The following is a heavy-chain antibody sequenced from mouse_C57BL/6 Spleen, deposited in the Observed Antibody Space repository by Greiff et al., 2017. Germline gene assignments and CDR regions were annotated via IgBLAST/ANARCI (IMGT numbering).Heavy chain of an antibody. Sequence: EVQLVESGGGLVKPGGSLKLSCAASGFTFSSYAMSWVRQTPEKRLEWVATISDGGSYTYYPDNVKGRFTISRDNAKNNLYLQMSHLKSEDTAMYYCARDYDYDGYYAMDYWGQGTSVTVSS. J-gene: IGHJ4*01. V-gene: IGHV5-4*01. CDR2: ISDGGSYT. CDR1: GFTFSSYA. CDR3: ARDYDYDGYYAMDY. D-gene: IGHD2-4*01.